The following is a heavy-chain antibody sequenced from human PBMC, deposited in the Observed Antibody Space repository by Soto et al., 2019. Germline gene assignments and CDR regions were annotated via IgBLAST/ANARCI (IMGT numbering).Heavy chain of an antibody. Sequence: GGSLRLSCAASGFALGMFCMCWVRKAPGLGLRWWANLNQVGGLQHFVYSVRARSTDSGDSARNQRFLQMKALTAQNTAVDYFARLTETATTFVYWGQGTPVTVSS. CDR1: GFALGMFC. D-gene: IGHD1-1*01. J-gene: IGHJ4*02. V-gene: IGHV3-7*03. CDR2: LNQVGGLQ. CDR3: ARLTETATTFVY.